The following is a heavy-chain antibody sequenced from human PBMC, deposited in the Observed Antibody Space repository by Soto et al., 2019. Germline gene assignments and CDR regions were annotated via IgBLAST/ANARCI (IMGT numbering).Heavy chain of an antibody. Sequence: EVQLLESGGGLVQPGGSLRLSCAASGFTFSSYAMRWVRQAPVKGLEWVSAISGSGDSTYYADSVKGRFTISRDNSKNTLYLQMNSLRAEDTVVYYCARRGSGSYYDYWGQGTLVNVSS. D-gene: IGHD1-26*01. J-gene: IGHJ4*02. CDR2: ISGSGDST. CDR1: GFTFSSYA. V-gene: IGHV3-23*01. CDR3: ARRGSGSYYDY.